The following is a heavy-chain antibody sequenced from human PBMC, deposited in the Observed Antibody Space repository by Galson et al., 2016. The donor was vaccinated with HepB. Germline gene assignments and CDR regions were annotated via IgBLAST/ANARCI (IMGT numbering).Heavy chain of an antibody. CDR3: ANLDHYSDAFDF. CDR1: GVAFNSYG. V-gene: IGHV1-18*04. J-gene: IGHJ3*01. Sequence: SVKVSCKASGVAFNSYGITWVRQAPGQGLEWMGRITAHNDITKYAQKFQGRVAMTSDTSTKTFFMELRSLRSDDTAVYFCANLDHYSDAFDFWGQGTLVTVSS. D-gene: IGHD3-10*01. CDR2: ITAHNDIT.